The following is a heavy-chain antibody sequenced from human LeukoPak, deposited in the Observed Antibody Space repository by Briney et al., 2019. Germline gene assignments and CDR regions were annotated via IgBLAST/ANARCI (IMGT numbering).Heavy chain of an antibody. Sequence: PGGSLRLSCAASGFTFSSYSRNWVRQAPGKGLEWVSSISSSSSYIYYADSVKGRFTISRDSAKNSLYLQMNSLRAADTAVYYCARVSITAVAGFDYWGQGTLVTVSS. J-gene: IGHJ4*02. CDR3: ARVSITAVAGFDY. D-gene: IGHD6-19*01. CDR2: ISSSSSYI. V-gene: IGHV3-21*01. CDR1: GFTFSSYS.